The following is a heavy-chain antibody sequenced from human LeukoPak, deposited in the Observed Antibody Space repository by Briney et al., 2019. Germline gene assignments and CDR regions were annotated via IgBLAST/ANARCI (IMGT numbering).Heavy chain of an antibody. D-gene: IGHD5-18*01. Sequence: GGSLRLSCAASGFTFSSYGMHWVRQAPGKGLEWVAFIRYDGSNKYYADSVKGRFTISRDNSKNTLYLQMNSLRAEDTAVYYCAKDLLLDTAMVQGLFDYWAREPWSPSPQ. J-gene: IGHJ4*02. V-gene: IGHV3-30*02. CDR2: IRYDGSNK. CDR3: AKDLLLDTAMVQGLFDY. CDR1: GFTFSSYG.